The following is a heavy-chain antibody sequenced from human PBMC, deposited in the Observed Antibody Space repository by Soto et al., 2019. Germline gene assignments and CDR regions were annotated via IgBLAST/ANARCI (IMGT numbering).Heavy chain of an antibody. D-gene: IGHD3-22*01. CDR2: ISSSSSTI. J-gene: IGHJ4*02. CDR1: GFTFSSYS. V-gene: IGHV3-48*02. Sequence: GSLRLSCAASGFTFSSYSMNWVRQAPGKGLEWVSYISSSSSTIYYADSVKGRFTISRDNAKNSLYLQMNSLRDEDTAVYYCARTYYDSSGYQEFDYWGQGTLVTVSS. CDR3: ARTYYDSSGYQEFDY.